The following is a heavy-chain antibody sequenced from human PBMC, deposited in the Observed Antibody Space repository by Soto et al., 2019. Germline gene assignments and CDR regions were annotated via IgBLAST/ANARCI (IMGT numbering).Heavy chain of an antibody. V-gene: IGHV4-39*01. CDR3: ARRGGSSPFDY. Sequence: SSETLSLTCTVSGGSIGSSSYYWGWIRQSPGKGLEWIGNIYYSGSTYYNPSLKSRVTISVDTSKNQFSLKLSSVTAADTAVYYCARRGGSSPFDYRGQGTLVTVSS. CDR1: GGSIGSSSYY. J-gene: IGHJ4*02. D-gene: IGHD1-26*01. CDR2: IYYSGST.